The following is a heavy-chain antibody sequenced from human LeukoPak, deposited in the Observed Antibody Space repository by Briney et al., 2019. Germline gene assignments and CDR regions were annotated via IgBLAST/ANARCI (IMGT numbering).Heavy chain of an antibody. D-gene: IGHD2-15*01. CDR3: ATSPFCSGSTCSSYYFDF. V-gene: IGHV3-15*01. CDR1: GFTFSTYS. J-gene: IGHJ4*02. Sequence: PGGSLRLSCAASGFTFSTYSMNWVRQAPGTGLEWVGRIKSKTDGGTTDYAAPVRGRFTISRDDSKNTLYLQMNSLKTEDTAVYYCATSPFCSGSTCSSYYFDFWGQGTLVTVSS. CDR2: IKSKTDGGTT.